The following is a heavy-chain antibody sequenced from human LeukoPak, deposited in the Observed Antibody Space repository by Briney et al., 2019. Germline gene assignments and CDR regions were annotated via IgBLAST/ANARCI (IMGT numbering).Heavy chain of an antibody. Sequence: GASVKVSCKASGGTFSSYAISWVRQAPGQGLEWMGGIIPIFGTANYAQKFQGRVTITADESTSTAYMELSSLRSEDTAVYYCAREVRPFVVVPAAIRDDPSYFDYWGQGTLVTVSS. J-gene: IGHJ4*02. CDR2: IIPIFGTA. V-gene: IGHV1-69*13. D-gene: IGHD2-2*02. CDR3: AREVRPFVVVPAAIRDDPSYFDY. CDR1: GGTFSSYA.